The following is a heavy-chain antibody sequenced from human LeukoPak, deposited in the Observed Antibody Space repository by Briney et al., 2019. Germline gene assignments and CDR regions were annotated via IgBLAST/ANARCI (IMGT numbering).Heavy chain of an antibody. CDR2: TTNSGGKT. V-gene: IGHV3-23*01. CDR1: GFTFGSFA. J-gene: IGHJ6*02. Sequence: GGSLRLSCAASGFTFGSFAMSWVRQAPGKGLEWVSATTNSGGKTYYADSVKGRFTISRDNSKNTLYLQMNNLRAEDTALYYCAKARSSYYSYFGMGVWGQGTPVTVSS. D-gene: IGHD3-10*01. CDR3: AKARSSYYSYFGMGV.